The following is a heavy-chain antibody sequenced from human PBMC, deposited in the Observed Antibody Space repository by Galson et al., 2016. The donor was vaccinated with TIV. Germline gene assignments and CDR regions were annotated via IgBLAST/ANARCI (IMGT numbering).Heavy chain of an antibody. J-gene: IGHJ4*02. D-gene: IGHD3-9*01. V-gene: IGHV1-2*02. Sequence: SVKVSCKASGYKFIGYHVHWVRQAPGQGLEWMGWIKPNRGDTNVAQKFRGRVTMTRDTSITTAYLALSGLRSDDTAVYYCARGFGVLTGNYLPKDFDYWGQGTLVTVSS. CDR3: ARGFGVLTGNYLPKDFDY. CDR1: GYKFIGYH. CDR2: IKPNRGDT.